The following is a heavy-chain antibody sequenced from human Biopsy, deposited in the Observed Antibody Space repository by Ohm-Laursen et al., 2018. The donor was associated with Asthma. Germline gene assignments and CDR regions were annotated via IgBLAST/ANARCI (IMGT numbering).Heavy chain of an antibody. CDR1: GFSLTTTGMS. Sequence: TQTLTLTCTFSGFSLTTTGMSVSWIRQPPGKALEWLALIDWDDDKYYSASLKTRLTISKDSSKNQVVLTMTNVDPVDTATYFCARIPEVGTNSFDIWGQGTPVAVSS. CDR3: ARIPEVGTNSFDI. J-gene: IGHJ3*02. V-gene: IGHV2-70*01. CDR2: IDWDDDK. D-gene: IGHD1-14*01.